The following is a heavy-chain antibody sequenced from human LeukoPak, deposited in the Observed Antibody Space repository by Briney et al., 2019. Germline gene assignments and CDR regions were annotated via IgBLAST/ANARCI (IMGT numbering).Heavy chain of an antibody. CDR2: IYSGGST. CDR3: ARDGGIAVAGTDY. J-gene: IGHJ4*02. Sequence: GGSLRLSCAASGFTVSSNYMSWVRQAPGKGLEWVSVIYSGGSTYYADSVKGRFTISRDNAKNSLYLQMNSLRAEDTAVYYCARDGGIAVAGTDYWGQGTLVTVSS. V-gene: IGHV3-53*01. D-gene: IGHD6-19*01. CDR1: GFTVSSNY.